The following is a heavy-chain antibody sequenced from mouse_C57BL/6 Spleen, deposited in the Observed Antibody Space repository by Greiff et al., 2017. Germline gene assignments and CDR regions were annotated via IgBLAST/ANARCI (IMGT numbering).Heavy chain of an antibody. CDR1: GYTFTSYW. CDR2: IDPSDSYT. Sequence: QVQLQQPGAELVLPGASVKLSCKASGYTFTSYWMHWVKQRPGQGLEWIGEIDPSDSYTNYNQKFKGKFTMSVDKSSSTAYMQHSSLTSEDSAVYYCARGRDYDRFADWGQGTLVTGSA. CDR3: ARGRDYDRFAD. D-gene: IGHD2-4*01. V-gene: IGHV1-69*01. J-gene: IGHJ3*01.